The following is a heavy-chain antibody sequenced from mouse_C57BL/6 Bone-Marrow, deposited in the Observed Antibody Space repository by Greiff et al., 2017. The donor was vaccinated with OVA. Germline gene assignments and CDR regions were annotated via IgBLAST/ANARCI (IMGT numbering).Heavy chain of an antibody. V-gene: IGHV5-6*01. CDR1: GFTFSSYG. CDR2: ISSGGSYT. Sequence: EVNVVESGGDLVKPGGSLKLSCAASGFTFSSYGMSWVRQTPDKRLEWVATISSGGSYTYYPDSVKGRFTISRDNDKNTLYLQMSSLKSEDTAMYYCARTWYYGSSKDYWGQGTTLTVSS. CDR3: ARTWYYGSSKDY. J-gene: IGHJ2*01. D-gene: IGHD1-1*01.